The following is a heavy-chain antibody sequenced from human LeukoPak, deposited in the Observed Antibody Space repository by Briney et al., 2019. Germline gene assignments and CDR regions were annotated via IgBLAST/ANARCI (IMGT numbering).Heavy chain of an antibody. J-gene: IGHJ4*02. CDR3: ASWAGYCSTNNCYATSLDH. D-gene: IGHD2-2*01. Sequence: ASVKVSCKASGYTFSNYGISWMRQAPGQGLEWMGWISAYNINTNLAQKFQGRVTMTTDTSTSTAYMELRSLRSDDTAVYYCASWAGYCSTNNCYATSLDHWGQGTLVTVSS. CDR2: ISAYNINT. V-gene: IGHV1-18*01. CDR1: GYTFSNYG.